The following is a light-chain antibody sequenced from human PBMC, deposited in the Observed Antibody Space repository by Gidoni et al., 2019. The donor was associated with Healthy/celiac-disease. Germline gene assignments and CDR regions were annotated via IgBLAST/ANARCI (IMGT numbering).Light chain of an antibody. V-gene: IGLV3-21*04. CDR1: NIGSKS. CDR3: QVWDSSSDHVV. CDR2: YDS. Sequence: SYVLTPPPSVSVAPGKTARITCGGNNIGSKSVHWYQQKPGPAPVLVIYYDSDRPSGIPERFSGSNSGNTATLTSSRVEAGDEADYYCQVWDSSSDHVVFGGGTKLTVL. J-gene: IGLJ2*01.